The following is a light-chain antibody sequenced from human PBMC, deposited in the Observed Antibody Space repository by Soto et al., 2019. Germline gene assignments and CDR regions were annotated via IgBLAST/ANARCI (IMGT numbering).Light chain of an antibody. J-gene: IGKJ4*01. CDR3: QQYYEFPLT. CDR1: QDISSY. V-gene: IGKV1-8*01. CDR2: VAS. Sequence: AIRMTQSPSSLSASPGDRVTITCRASQDISSYLAWYRQKPGKAPNLLIYVASTLQSGVPSRFSGSGSGTDFTLTISRLQSEDFATYSCQQYYEFPLTFGGGTKVQIK.